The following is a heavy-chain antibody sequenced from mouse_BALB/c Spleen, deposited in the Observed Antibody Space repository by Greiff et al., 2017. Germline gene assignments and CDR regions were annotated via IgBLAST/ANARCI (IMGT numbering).Heavy chain of an antibody. D-gene: IGHD3-1*01. V-gene: IGHV14-3*02. CDR3: ARQLGLRKAMDY. CDR1: GFNIKDTY. CDR2: IDPANGNT. J-gene: IGHJ4*01. Sequence: EVQLQQSGAELVKPGASVKLSCTASGFNIKDTYMHWVKQRPEQGLGWIGRIDPANGNTKYDPKFQGKATITADTSSNTAYLQLSSLTSEDTAVYYCARQLGLRKAMDYWGQGTSVTVSS.